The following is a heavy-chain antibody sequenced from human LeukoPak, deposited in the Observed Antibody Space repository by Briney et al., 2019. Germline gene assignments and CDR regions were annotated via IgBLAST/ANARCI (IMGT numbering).Heavy chain of an antibody. CDR3: AKAVTGNFDY. CDR1: GFTFSSYA. CDR2: ISGSGVST. J-gene: IGHJ4*02. V-gene: IGHV3-23*01. D-gene: IGHD6-19*01. Sequence: PGGSLRLSCAASGFTFSSYAMSWVRQAPGKCLEWVSTISGSGVSTYYADSVKGRFIISRDNSKNTLYLQMNSLRAEDTAVYYCAKAVTGNFDYWGQGALVTVSS.